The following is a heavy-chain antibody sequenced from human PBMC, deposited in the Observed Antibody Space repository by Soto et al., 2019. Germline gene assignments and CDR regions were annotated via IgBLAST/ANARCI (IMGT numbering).Heavy chain of an antibody. J-gene: IGHJ6*02. CDR2: INPNSGVT. CDR1: GYMFTGYD. Sequence: ASVKVSCKASGYMFTGYDMHWFRQAPGQGLEWMGWINPNSGVTNYGQKFQGRVTMTRDLTISTAYMELSGLRSEDTAVYYCAREVTMDRGERVYGMDVRGQGTTVTVSS. V-gene: IGHV1-2*02. D-gene: IGHD3-10*01. CDR3: AREVTMDRGERVYGMDV.